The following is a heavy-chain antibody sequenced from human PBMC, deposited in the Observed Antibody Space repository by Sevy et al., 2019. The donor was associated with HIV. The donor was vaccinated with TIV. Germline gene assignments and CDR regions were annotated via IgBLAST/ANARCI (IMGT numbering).Heavy chain of an antibody. CDR3: TRHGGGYDFWTWGYYGMDV. J-gene: IGHJ6*02. Sequence: GGSLRLSCAASGFTFSGSAMHWVRQASGKGLEWVGRIRSKANSYATAYAASVEGRFTISRDDSKNTPNLQMNSLKTEDTAVYYCTRHGGGYDFWTWGYYGMDVWSQGTTVTVSS. V-gene: IGHV3-73*01. CDR2: IRSKANSYAT. D-gene: IGHD3-3*01. CDR1: GFTFSGSA.